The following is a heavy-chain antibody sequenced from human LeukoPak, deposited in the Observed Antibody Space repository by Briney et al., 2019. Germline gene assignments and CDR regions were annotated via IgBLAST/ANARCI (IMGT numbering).Heavy chain of an antibody. J-gene: IGHJ6*03. Sequence: SETLSLTCTVSGGSISSSSYYWGWIRQPPGKGLEWIGSIYYSGSTYYNPSLKSRVTISVDTSKNQFSLKLSSVTAADTAVYYCARPTDSSGWYKEYYMDVWGKGTTVTISS. D-gene: IGHD6-19*01. CDR1: GGSISSSSYY. CDR2: IYYSGST. V-gene: IGHV4-39*01. CDR3: ARPTDSSGWYKEYYMDV.